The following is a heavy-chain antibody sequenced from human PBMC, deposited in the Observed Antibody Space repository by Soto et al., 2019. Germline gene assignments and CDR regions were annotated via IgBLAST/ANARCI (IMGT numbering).Heavy chain of an antibody. CDR2: ISSSSSYI. J-gene: IGHJ4*02. D-gene: IGHD2-2*02. V-gene: IGHV3-21*01. CDR1: GFTSSSYS. Sequence: GGSLRLSCAASGFTSSSYSMNWVRQAPGKGLEWVSSISSSSSYIYYADSVKGRFTISRDNAKNSLYLQMNSLRAEDTAVYYCARDPACSSTSCYTGGRFDYWGQGTLVTVSS. CDR3: ARDPACSSTSCYTGGRFDY.